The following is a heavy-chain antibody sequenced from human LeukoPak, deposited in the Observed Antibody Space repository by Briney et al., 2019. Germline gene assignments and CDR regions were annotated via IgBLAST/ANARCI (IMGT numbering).Heavy chain of an antibody. CDR2: ISYDGSNK. Sequence: PGRSLRLACAASGFTFSSYGMHWVRQAPGKGLEWVAVISYDGSNKYYADSVKGRFTISRDNSKNTLYLQMNSLRAEDTAVYYRARGHIVVNYYFDYWGQGTLVTVSS. J-gene: IGHJ4*02. V-gene: IGHV3-30*03. D-gene: IGHD3-22*01. CDR3: ARGHIVVNYYFDY. CDR1: GFTFSSYG.